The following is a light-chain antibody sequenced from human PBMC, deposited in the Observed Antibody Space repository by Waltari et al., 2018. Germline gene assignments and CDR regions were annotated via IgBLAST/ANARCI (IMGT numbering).Light chain of an antibody. CDR1: RSDVDGFNF. Sequence: QSALTQPASMSGSPGQSITLSCTGTRSDVDGFNFFSWYQQYPGKAPKLIIYDVANRPSGVSHRFSGSRSGNTASLTISGLQAEDEADYYCSSYTSVNTRFGGGTKLTVL. J-gene: IGLJ2*01. CDR3: SSYTSVNTR. CDR2: DVA. V-gene: IGLV2-14*03.